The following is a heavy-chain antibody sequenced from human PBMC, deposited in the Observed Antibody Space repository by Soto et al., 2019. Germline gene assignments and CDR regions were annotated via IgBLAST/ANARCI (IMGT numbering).Heavy chain of an antibody. Sequence: QVQLQESGPGLVKPPQTLSLTCTVSGGSISSGGYYWSWIRQHPGKGLEWIGYIYYSGSTYYKPSLKSRVTISVDTSKNQFSRKLSSVTAADTAVYYCARGGGYNTAFDYWGQGTLVTVSS. CDR1: GGSISSGGYY. CDR3: ARGGGYNTAFDY. V-gene: IGHV4-31*03. J-gene: IGHJ4*02. CDR2: IYYSGST. D-gene: IGHD5-12*01.